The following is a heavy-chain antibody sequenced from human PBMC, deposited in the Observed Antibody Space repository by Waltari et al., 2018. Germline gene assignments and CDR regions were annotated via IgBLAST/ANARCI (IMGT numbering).Heavy chain of an antibody. Sequence: QVQLVQSGAEVKKPGASVKVSCKASGYTFTSYYMHWVRQAPGQGLEWMGIINPSGGSTSYAQKFQGRVTMTRDTSTSTVYMELSSLRSEDTAVYYCARDGWGYYYDSSGYFDYWGQGTLVTVSS. J-gene: IGHJ4*02. CDR1: GYTFTSYY. D-gene: IGHD3-22*01. V-gene: IGHV1-46*01. CDR2: INPSGGST. CDR3: ARDGWGYYYDSSGYFDY.